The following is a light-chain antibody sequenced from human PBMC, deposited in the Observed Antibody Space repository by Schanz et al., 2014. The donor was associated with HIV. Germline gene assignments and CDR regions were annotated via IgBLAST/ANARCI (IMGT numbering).Light chain of an antibody. CDR3: GTWDSGLSLVL. CDR1: ALNLGHNF. CDR2: ADY. V-gene: IGLV1-51*01. Sequence: QSLLTQPPSVSAAPGQRVTISCSGGALNLGHNFVSWYQQFPGTAPKLLIFADYQRPSEIPDRISGSKTGSSATLGITGLQTGDEADYYCGTWDSGLSLVLFGGGTKLTVL. J-gene: IGLJ2*01.